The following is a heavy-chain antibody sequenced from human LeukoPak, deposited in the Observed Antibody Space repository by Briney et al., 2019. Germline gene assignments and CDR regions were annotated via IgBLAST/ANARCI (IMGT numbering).Heavy chain of an antibody. J-gene: IGHJ3*02. CDR2: ISSSSSTI. V-gene: IGHV3-48*01. CDR3: ARDSGRGAFDI. Sequence: GGSPRLSCAASGFTFSSYEMNWVRQAPGKGLEWVSYISSSSSTIYYADSVKGRFTISRDNAKNSLYLQMNSLRAEDTAVYYCARDSGRGAFDIWGQGTMVTVSS. D-gene: IGHD7-27*01. CDR1: GFTFSSYE.